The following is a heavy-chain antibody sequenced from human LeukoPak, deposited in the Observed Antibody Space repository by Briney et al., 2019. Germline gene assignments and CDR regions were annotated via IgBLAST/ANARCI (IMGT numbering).Heavy chain of an antibody. D-gene: IGHD5-18*01. V-gene: IGHV3-23*01. CDR1: GFTFSTFA. CDR2: IFQGGGET. CDR3: ATYRQVLLPFES. Sequence: GGSLRLSCAASGFTFSTFAMIWVRQPPGKGLEWVSSIFQGGGETHYADSVRGRFTISRDNSKSTLFLQMNSLRAEDTAIYYCATYRQVLLPFESWGQGTLVTVSS. J-gene: IGHJ4*02.